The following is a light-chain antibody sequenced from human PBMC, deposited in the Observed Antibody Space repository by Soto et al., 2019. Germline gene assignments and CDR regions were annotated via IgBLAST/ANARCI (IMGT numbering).Light chain of an antibody. CDR3: QQFKNYPIT. J-gene: IGKJ5*01. Sequence: EIVVTQSPATLSVSPGERVTLSCRASQSVSSSLAWYQQRPGQAPRLLIYGASTRAAGVPVRFSGSGSGTEFTLTISSLHPEDFAVYFCQQFKNYPITFGQGTRLEIK. CDR2: GAS. CDR1: QSVSSS. V-gene: IGKV3-15*01.